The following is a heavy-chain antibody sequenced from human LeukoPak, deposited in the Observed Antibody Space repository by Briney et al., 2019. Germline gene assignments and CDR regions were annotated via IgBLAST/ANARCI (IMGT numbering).Heavy chain of an antibody. CDR3: AFGFLDCSGGSCYSSYFDY. J-gene: IGHJ4*02. D-gene: IGHD2-15*01. CDR2: IIPILGIA. CDR1: GGTFSSYA. Sequence: WASVKVSCKASGGTFSSYAISWVRQAPGQGLEWMGRIIPILGIANYAQKFQGRVTITADKSTSTAYMELSSLRSEDTAVYYCAFGFLDCSGGSCYSSYFDYWGQGTLVTVSS. V-gene: IGHV1-69*04.